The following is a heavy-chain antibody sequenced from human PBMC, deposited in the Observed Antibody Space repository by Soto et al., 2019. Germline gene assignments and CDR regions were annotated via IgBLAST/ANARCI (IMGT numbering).Heavy chain of an antibody. J-gene: IGHJ4*02. V-gene: IGHV3-15*01. CDR2: IKSNTDGGTT. D-gene: IGHD4-17*01. CDR3: TTAPQNDYGGNSDYFDY. CDR1: GFTFSNAW. Sequence: PGGSLRLSCAASGFTFSNAWMSCVRQTPGKGLEWVGRIKSNTDGGTTDYAAPVKGRFTISRVDSKNTLYLQMNSLKTEDTAVYYCTTAPQNDYGGNSDYFDYWGQGTLVTVSS.